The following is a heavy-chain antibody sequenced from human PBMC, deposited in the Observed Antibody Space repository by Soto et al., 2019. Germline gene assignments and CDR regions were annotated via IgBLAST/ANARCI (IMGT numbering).Heavy chain of an antibody. Sequence: QVQLQESGPGLVKPSQTLSLTCTVSGGSISSGGYYWSWIRQHPGTGLEPIGYISYSGSTYYTPSLQSRVTISVDTSKNQSSRILTSVTAADTAVYSCARGVLPWGQGTLVTVPS. V-gene: IGHV4-31*03. J-gene: IGHJ5*01. CDR2: ISYSGST. CDR1: GGSISSGGYY. CDR3: ARGVLP. D-gene: IGHD3-16*01.